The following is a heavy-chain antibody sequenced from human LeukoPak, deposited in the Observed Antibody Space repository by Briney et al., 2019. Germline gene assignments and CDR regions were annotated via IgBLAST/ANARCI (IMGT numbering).Heavy chain of an antibody. D-gene: IGHD2-8*02. CDR3: VRDSRYCPDV. CDR2: LISDGSSA. CDR1: GFTFSSYW. J-gene: IGHJ6*02. V-gene: IGHV3-74*01. Sequence: GGSLRLSCAASGFTFSSYWMHWVRQAPGKGLVWVSRLISDGSSASYADSVKGRFTISRDNTKNTLYLQMNSLRAEDTAVYYCVRDSRYCPDVWGQGTTVTVSS.